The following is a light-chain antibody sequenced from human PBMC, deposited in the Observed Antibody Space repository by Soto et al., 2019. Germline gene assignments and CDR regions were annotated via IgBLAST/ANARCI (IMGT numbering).Light chain of an antibody. Sequence: EIVLTQSPGTLSLSIGESASLXXRSSQSVRSFLAWYQQKPGQAPRIXIYGASSRASGIPDRFTGSGSGTDFTLTISRLEPEDFAVYYCQQYVSSPWAFGQGTKVDIK. J-gene: IGKJ1*01. CDR3: QQYVSSPWA. CDR1: QSVRSF. V-gene: IGKV3-20*01. CDR2: GAS.